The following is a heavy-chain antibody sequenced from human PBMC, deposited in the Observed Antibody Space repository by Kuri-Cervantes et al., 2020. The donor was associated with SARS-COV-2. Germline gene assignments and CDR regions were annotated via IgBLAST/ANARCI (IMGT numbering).Heavy chain of an antibody. J-gene: IGHJ4*02. CDR1: RFPSSGYG. CDR2: ISYDGSNK. V-gene: IGHV3-30*03. Sequence: AESLTLSCAASRFPSSGYGMHWVRQAPGKGLEWVAIISYDGSNKYHGDSVKGRFTISRDNSKNTLYLQMNSLRAEDTAVYYCARGYEARYSSSCSLDYWGQGTLVTVSS. D-gene: IGHD6-13*01. CDR3: ARGYEARYSSSCSLDY.